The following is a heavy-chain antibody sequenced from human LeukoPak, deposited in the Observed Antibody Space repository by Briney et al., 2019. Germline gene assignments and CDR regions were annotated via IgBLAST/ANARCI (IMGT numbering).Heavy chain of an antibody. Sequence: GGSLRLSCAASGFTFNAQDINWVRQGPGKGLEWVAGISGSHTFYADSVKGRFTFSRDNSKNTMYLQMNSLRAEDTAVYYCAKVNWEDYVWGNCWGQGTLVTVSS. CDR3: AKVNWEDYVWGNC. V-gene: IGHV3-23*01. CDR2: ISGSHT. CDR1: GFTFNAQD. J-gene: IGHJ4*02. D-gene: IGHD3-16*01.